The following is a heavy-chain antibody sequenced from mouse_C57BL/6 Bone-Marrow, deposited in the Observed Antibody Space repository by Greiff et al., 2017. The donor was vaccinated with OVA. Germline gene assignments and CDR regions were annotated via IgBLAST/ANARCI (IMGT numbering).Heavy chain of an antibody. CDR1: GYTFTDYE. Sequence: VQLQQSGAELVRPGASVTLSCKASGYTFTDYEMHWVKQTPVHGLEWIGAIDPENGGNAYNQKFKGKAILTADKSSSTAYMELRSLTSEDSAVYYCSRGYSNYYAMDYWGQGTAVTVSS. CDR3: SRGYSNYYAMDY. CDR2: IDPENGGN. D-gene: IGHD2-5*01. J-gene: IGHJ4*01. V-gene: IGHV1-15*01.